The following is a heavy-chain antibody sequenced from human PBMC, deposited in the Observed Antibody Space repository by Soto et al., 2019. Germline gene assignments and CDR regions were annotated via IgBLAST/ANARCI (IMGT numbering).Heavy chain of an antibody. CDR1: GGTFSSYA. V-gene: IGHV1-69*04. J-gene: IGHJ3*02. CDR2: IIPILGIA. CDR3: ARDPYSSGWYVFDI. Sequence: SVKVSCKASGGTFSSYAISWVRQAPGQGLEWMGRIIPILGIANYAQKFQGRVTITADKSTSTAYMELSSLRSEDTAVYYCARDPYSSGWYVFDIWGQGTMVTVSS. D-gene: IGHD6-19*01.